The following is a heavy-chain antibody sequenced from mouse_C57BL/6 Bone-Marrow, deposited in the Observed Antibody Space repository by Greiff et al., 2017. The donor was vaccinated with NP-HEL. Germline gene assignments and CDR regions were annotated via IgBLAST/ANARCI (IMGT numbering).Heavy chain of an antibody. J-gene: IGHJ3*01. D-gene: IGHD2-5*01. V-gene: IGHV1-55*01. CDR3: ARTESNYVRVAY. CDR1: GYTFTSYW. CDR2: IYPGSGST. Sequence: VQLQQPGAELVKPGASVKMSCKASGYTFTSYWITWVKQRPGQGLEWIGDIYPGSGSTNYNEKFKSKATLTVDTSSSTAYMQLSSLTSEDSAVYYWARTESNYVRVAYWGQGTLVTVSA.